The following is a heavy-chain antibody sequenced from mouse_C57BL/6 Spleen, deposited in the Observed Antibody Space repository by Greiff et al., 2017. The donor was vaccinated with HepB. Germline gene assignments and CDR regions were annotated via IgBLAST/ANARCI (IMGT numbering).Heavy chain of an antibody. Sequence: QVQLKESGPELVKPGASVKISCKASGYAFSSSWMNWVKQRPGKGLEWIGRIYPGDGDNNYNGKFKGKATLTADKSSSTAYMQLSSLTSGDSAVYFCAWGLREVFAYGGQGTLVTVSA. CDR3: AWGLREVFAY. J-gene: IGHJ3*01. D-gene: IGHD2-4*01. V-gene: IGHV1-82*01. CDR1: GYAFSSSW. CDR2: IYPGDGDN.